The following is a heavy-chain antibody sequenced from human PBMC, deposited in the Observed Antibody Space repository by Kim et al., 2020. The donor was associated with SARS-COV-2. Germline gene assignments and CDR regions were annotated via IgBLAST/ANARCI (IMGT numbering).Heavy chain of an antibody. J-gene: IGHJ4*02. Sequence: YNPSLKSRVTISVDTSKNQFSLKLSSVTAADTAVYYCAVRSIAAAGTVDYWGQGTLVTVSS. CDR3: AVRSIAAAGTVDY. D-gene: IGHD6-13*01. V-gene: IGHV4-39*01.